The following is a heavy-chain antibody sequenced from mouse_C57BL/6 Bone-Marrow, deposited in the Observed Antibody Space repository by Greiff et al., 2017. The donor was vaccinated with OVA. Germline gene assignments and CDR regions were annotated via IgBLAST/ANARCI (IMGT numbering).Heavy chain of an antibody. Sequence: VQLQQPGAELVMPGASVKLSCKASGYTFTSYWMHWVKQRPGQGLEWIGEIDPSDRYTNYNQKFKGKSTWTVDKSSSTAYMQLSSLTSEDSAVYYCARRGYYEDAMDYWGQGTSVTVSS. V-gene: IGHV1-69*01. CDR2: IDPSDRYT. CDR1: GYTFTSYW. CDR3: ARRGYYEDAMDY. D-gene: IGHD2-4*01. J-gene: IGHJ4*01.